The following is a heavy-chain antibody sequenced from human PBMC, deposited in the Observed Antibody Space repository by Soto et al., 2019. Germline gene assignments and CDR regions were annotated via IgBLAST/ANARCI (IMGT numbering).Heavy chain of an antibody. CDR2: ISGTDGGA. CDR1: ELSSSNHA. CDR3: ASGGLHGYTNGGLSYFHS. V-gene: IGHV3-23*01. J-gene: IGHJ4*02. Sequence: EVHLWESGGGLVQPGGSLRLSCAASELSSSNHAMTWVRQAPGKGLEWVSGISGTDGGAYYADSVKGRFTISRDNSRSTLYLQMNSLRVEDTAVYYCASGGLHGYTNGGLSYFHSWGQGTLVTVSS. D-gene: IGHD5-18*01.